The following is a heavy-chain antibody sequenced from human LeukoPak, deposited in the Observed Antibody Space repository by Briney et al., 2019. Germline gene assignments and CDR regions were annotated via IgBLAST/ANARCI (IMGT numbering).Heavy chain of an antibody. CDR1: GFTFSSYS. Sequence: PGGSLRLSCAASGFTFSSYSMSWVRQAPGKGLEWVSVIYSGGSTYYADSVKGRFTISRDNSKNTLYLQMNSLRAEDTAVYYCASLPGYYYYGMDVWGQGTTVTVSS. CDR2: IYSGGST. V-gene: IGHV3-53*01. J-gene: IGHJ6*02. CDR3: ASLPGYYYYGMDV.